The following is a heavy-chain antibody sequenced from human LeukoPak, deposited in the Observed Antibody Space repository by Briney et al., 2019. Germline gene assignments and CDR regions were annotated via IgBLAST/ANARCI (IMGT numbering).Heavy chain of an antibody. CDR2: IYGGGST. V-gene: IGHV3-66*01. CDR3: ARDGLAGMFDY. J-gene: IGHJ4*02. CDR1: GFTVSSNY. D-gene: IGHD6-19*01. Sequence: GGSLRLSCAASGFTVSSNYMSWVRQAPGKGLEWVSVIYGGGSTYYADSVKGRFTISRDNSKNTLYLQMNSLRAEDTAVYYCARDGLAGMFDYWGQGTLVTVSS.